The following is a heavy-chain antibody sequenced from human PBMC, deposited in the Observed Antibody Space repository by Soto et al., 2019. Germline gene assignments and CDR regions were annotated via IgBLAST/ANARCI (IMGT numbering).Heavy chain of an antibody. CDR1: GGSFNDYF. Sequence: QVQLQQWGAGLLKPSETLSLACAVYGGSFNDYFWSWIRQSPGKGLEWIGEIYHSGTTHYNPSLKSRVTISVDTSKNQFSLRLTSVTAADTAVYYCARQPVSLTIKFFFYSYGLDVWGRGTTVSVSS. J-gene: IGHJ6*02. CDR2: IYHSGTT. CDR3: ARQPVSLTIKFFFYSYGLDV. D-gene: IGHD3-3*01. V-gene: IGHV4-34*02.